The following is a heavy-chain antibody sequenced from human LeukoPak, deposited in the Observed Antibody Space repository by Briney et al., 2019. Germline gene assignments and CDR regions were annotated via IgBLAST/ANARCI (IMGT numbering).Heavy chain of an antibody. J-gene: IGHJ4*02. D-gene: IGHD5-12*01. CDR2: ISYDGRNK. V-gene: IGHV3-30*04. CDR1: GFTFNSYP. Sequence: PGGSLRLSCAASGFTFNSYPMHWVRQAPGKGLEWVGVISYDGRNKYYGDSVKGRFTISRDTSKNTLYLQMNSLRVEDTAVYYCARDWRRVARTPIDYWGQGTLVTVSS. CDR3: ARDWRRVARTPIDY.